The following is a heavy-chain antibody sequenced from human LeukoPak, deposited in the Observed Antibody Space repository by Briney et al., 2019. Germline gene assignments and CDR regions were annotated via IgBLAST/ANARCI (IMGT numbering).Heavy chain of an antibody. J-gene: IGHJ4*02. CDR2: IRYDGTNK. V-gene: IGHV3-30*02. CDR3: ARAGFTFSDYFGSFFDY. D-gene: IGHD3-10*01. CDR1: GFTFSSYG. Sequence: GGSLRLSCAASGFTFSSYGMHWVRQAPGKGLEWVAFIRYDGTNKYYADSVKGRFTISRDNSKNTLYLQMNSLRAEDTAVYYCARAGFTFSDYFGSFFDYWGQGTLVTVSS.